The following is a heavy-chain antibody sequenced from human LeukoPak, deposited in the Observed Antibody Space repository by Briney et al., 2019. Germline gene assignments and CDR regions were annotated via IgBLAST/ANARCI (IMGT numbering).Heavy chain of an antibody. Sequence: GGSLRLSCAASGFTVSSNYMSWVRQAPGKGLEWVSVIYSGGSTYYADSVKGRFTISRDNSKNTLYLQMNSLRAEDTAVYYCARLGASGGQYHDYWGQGTLVTVSS. J-gene: IGHJ4*02. CDR1: GFTVSSNY. D-gene: IGHD4/OR15-4a*01. CDR3: ARLGASGGQYHDY. V-gene: IGHV3-53*01. CDR2: IYSGGST.